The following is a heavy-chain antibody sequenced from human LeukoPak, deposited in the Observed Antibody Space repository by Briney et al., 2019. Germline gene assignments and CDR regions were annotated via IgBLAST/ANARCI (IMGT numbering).Heavy chain of an antibody. V-gene: IGHV1-2*06. Sequence: AASVKVSCKASGYTFTGYYMHWVRQAPGQGLEWMGRINPNSGGTNYAQKFQGRVTMTRDTSISTAYMELSRLRSDDTAVYYCARDLMSSGYYFEYFQHWGQGTLVTVSS. CDR3: ARDLMSSGYYFEYFQH. J-gene: IGHJ1*01. CDR1: GYTFTGYY. D-gene: IGHD3-22*01. CDR2: INPNSGGT.